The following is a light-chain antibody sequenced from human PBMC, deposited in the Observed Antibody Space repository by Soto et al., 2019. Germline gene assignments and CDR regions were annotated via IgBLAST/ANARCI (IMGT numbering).Light chain of an antibody. V-gene: IGKV1-39*01. Sequence: DIQMTQSPSSLSASVGDRIRMTCRASQSISRYLNWYQHKPGKAPKLLINAASSLERGVPSRFSGGGSGTDFTLNISSLQPDDFATYYCQQNYRATPWTFGQGTKVDI. CDR2: AAS. CDR1: QSISRY. CDR3: QQNYRATPWT. J-gene: IGKJ1*01.